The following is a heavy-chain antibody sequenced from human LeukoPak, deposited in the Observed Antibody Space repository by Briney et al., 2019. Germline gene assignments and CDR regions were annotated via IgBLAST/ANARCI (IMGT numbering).Heavy chain of an antibody. CDR3: ARVERRDGYNLDY. Sequence: SETLSLTCTVSGGSISSHYWSWIRQPPGKGLEWIGYIYCSGSTNYNPSLKSRVTISVDTSKNQFSLKLSSVTAADTAVYYCARVERRDGYNLDYWGQGTLVTVSS. D-gene: IGHD5-24*01. CDR2: IYCSGST. J-gene: IGHJ4*02. CDR1: GGSISSHY. V-gene: IGHV4-59*11.